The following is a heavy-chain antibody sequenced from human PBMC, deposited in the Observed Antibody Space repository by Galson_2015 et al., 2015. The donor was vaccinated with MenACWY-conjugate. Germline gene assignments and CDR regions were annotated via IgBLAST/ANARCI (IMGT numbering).Heavy chain of an antibody. V-gene: IGHV3-64D*06. CDR1: GFVFHKFA. D-gene: IGHD2-15*01. J-gene: IGHJ4*02. CDR2: ISSNGGST. Sequence: SLRLSCAASGFVFHKFAMTWIRQAPGKGLEWVSAISSNGGSTYYADSVKGRFTISRDNSKNTLYLQMSSLRAEDTAVYYCVKGYCSGGSCYHFDYWGQGTLVTVSS. CDR3: VKGYCSGGSCYHFDY.